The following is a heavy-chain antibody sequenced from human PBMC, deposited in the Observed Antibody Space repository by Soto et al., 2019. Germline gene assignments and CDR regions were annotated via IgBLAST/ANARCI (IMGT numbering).Heavy chain of an antibody. D-gene: IGHD3-3*01. CDR3: AKGASDTIFGVVG. CDR2: ISYDGSNK. J-gene: IGHJ4*02. CDR1: GFTFSSYG. V-gene: IGHV3-30*18. Sequence: VQLVESGGGVVQPGRSLRLSCAASGFTFSSYGMHWVRQAPGKGLEWVAVISYDGSNKYYADSVKGRFTISRDNSKNTLYLQMNSLRAEDTAVYYCAKGASDTIFGVVGWGQGTLVTVSS.